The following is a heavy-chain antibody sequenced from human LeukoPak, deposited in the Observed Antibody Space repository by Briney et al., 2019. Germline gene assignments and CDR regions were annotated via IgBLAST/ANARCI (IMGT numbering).Heavy chain of an antibody. Sequence: GGSLRLSCAASGFTFSTYEMNWVRQAPGKGLEWVPYISSSGDTIYYADSVRGRFTISRDNAENSLYLQMNSLRAEDTAIYYCATNFGPWGQGTLVTVSS. CDR3: ATNFGP. CDR2: ISSSGDTI. V-gene: IGHV3-48*03. CDR1: GFTFSTYE. J-gene: IGHJ5*02. D-gene: IGHD3-3*01.